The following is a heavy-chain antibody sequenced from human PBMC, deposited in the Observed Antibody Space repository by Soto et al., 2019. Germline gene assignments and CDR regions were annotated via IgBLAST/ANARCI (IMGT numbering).Heavy chain of an antibody. D-gene: IGHD4-17*01. CDR3: ARQRTTVLHQAYSKG. CDR2: MYYSGRT. Sequence: PSETLSLTCIFSVESISSSAYYCGWMRQPPGKGLEWIGSMYYSGRTYYNPSFKSRVTISIDTSKNQFSLKLSSVTATDTAVYYCARQRTTVLHQAYSKGWGQGARGTVSS. V-gene: IGHV4-39*01. CDR1: VESISSSAYY. J-gene: IGHJ3*01.